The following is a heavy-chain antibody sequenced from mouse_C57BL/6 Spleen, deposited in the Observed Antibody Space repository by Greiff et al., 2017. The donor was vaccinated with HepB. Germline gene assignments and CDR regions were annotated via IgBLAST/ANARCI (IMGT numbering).Heavy chain of an antibody. Sequence: EVKLMEPGEGLVRPGGSWKLPCAASGSTFSSYAMSWVRQTPEKRLGWVAYISSGGDYIYYADTVKGRFTISRDNARNNHYLQMSGLKSEATATYYCTTDGSYYSCGFYAMDYWGQGTSVTVSS. D-gene: IGHD2-12*01. CDR3: TTDGSYYSCGFYAMDY. CDR2: ISSGGDYI. CDR1: GSTFSSYA. J-gene: IGHJ4*01. V-gene: IGHV5-9-1*02.